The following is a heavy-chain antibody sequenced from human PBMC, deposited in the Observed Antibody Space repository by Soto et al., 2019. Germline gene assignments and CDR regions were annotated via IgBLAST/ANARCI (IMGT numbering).Heavy chain of an antibody. CDR1: GGSISSYY. V-gene: IGHV4-59*01. D-gene: IGHD2-15*01. J-gene: IGHJ3*02. CDR3: ARDLGYCSGGSCYPDAFDI. CDR2: IYYSGST. Sequence: SETLSLTCTVSGGSISSYYWSWIRQPPGKGLEWIGYIYYSGSTNYNPSLKSRVTISVDTSKNQFSLKLSSVTAADTAVYYCARDLGYCSGGSCYPDAFDIWGQGTMVTVSS.